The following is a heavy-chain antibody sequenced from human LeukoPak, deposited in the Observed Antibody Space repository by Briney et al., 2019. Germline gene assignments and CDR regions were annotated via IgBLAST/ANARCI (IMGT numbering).Heavy chain of an antibody. D-gene: IGHD6-13*01. CDR3: ARVHSGSWYARPLGAFDI. Sequence: SETLSLTCTVSGYSISSGYYWGWIRQPPGKGLEWIGSIYHSGSTYYNPSLKSRVTISVDTSKNQFSLKLSSVTAADTAVYYCARVHSGSWYARPLGAFDIWGQGTMVTVSS. CDR2: IYHSGST. CDR1: GYSISSGYY. J-gene: IGHJ3*02. V-gene: IGHV4-38-2*02.